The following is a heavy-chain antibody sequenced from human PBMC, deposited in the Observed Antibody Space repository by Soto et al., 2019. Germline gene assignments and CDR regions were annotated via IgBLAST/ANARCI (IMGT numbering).Heavy chain of an antibody. V-gene: IGHV1-8*01. Sequence: QVQLVQSGAEVKKPGASVKVSCKTSGYTFTDYNFNWVRQVTGQGLEWMGWMNPNSGNTVYAQRFQGRVTMTRNTAQRTASMEFSTLGSEDTAVYYCARAAIAVAEYLDGDVFDKWGQGTSVTVSS. CDR2: MNPNSGNT. CDR1: GYTFTDYN. D-gene: IGHD6-19*01. CDR3: ARAAIAVAEYLDGDVFDK. J-gene: IGHJ3*02.